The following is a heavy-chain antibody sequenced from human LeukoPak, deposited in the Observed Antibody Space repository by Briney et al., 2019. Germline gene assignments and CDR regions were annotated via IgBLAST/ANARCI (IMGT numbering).Heavy chain of an antibody. CDR1: GYSFTTYW. V-gene: IGHV5-51*01. J-gene: IGHJ4*02. CDR2: IYPGDSDT. Sequence: GESLKISCKGSGYSFTTYWIGWVRQMPGKGLGWMGIIYPGDSDTSYSPSFQGQVTLSADKSISTAYLQWSSLKASDAAMYYCARILYSSSWYGVDWGQGTLVTVSS. D-gene: IGHD6-13*01. CDR3: ARILYSSSWYGVD.